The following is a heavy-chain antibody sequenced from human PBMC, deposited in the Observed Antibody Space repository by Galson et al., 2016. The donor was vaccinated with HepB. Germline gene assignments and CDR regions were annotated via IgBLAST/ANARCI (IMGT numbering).Heavy chain of an antibody. J-gene: IGHJ4*02. CDR2: MYYNGHS. D-gene: IGHD2-2*01. V-gene: IGHV4-59*12. Sequence: SETLSLTCSVSGGSITTYYWSWIRQPPGKGLEWIGYMYYNGHSLYNPSLKSRVTMSLDTAKSHFSLNLTSVTAADTAVYYCAREWTHGYVGYWGQGALVIVSS. CDR1: GGSITTYY. CDR3: AREWTHGYVGY.